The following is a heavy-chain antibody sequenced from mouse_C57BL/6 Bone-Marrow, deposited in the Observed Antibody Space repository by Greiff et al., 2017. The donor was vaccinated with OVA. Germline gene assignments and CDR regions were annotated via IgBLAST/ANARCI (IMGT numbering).Heavy chain of an antibody. CDR1: GYTFTSYW. J-gene: IGHJ1*03. CDR3: ARTDYYGSRSSWYFYV. D-gene: IGHD1-1*01. CDR2: IDPSDSET. Sequence: VQLQQPGAELVRPGSSVKLSCKASGYTFTSYWMHWVKQRPIQGLEWIGNIDPSDSETHYNQKFKDKATLTVDKSSSPAYMQLSSLTSEDSAVYYCARTDYYGSRSSWYFYVWGTGTTVTVSS. V-gene: IGHV1-52*01.